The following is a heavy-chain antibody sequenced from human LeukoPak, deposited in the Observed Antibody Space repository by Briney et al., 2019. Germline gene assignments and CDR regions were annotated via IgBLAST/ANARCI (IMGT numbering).Heavy chain of an antibody. CDR3: AGGLQRGYSYATRYWYFDL. CDR2: VYSSGST. V-gene: IGHV4-39*07. CDR1: GDSISRSSYF. J-gene: IGHJ2*01. Sequence: PSETLSLTCTVSGDSISRSSYFWAWIRQPPGKGLEWIGSVYSSGSTYYNPSLKSRVTISIDTSKNQFSLKLNSVTAADTAVYYCAGGLQRGYSYATRYWYFDLWGRGTLVTVSS. D-gene: IGHD5-18*01.